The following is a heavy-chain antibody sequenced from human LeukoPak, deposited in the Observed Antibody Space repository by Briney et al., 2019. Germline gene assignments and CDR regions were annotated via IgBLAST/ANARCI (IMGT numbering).Heavy chain of an antibody. CDR3: ASQWFGDFYFDY. D-gene: IGHD3-10*01. CDR1: GFTFTNYE. CDR2: ISSSGSSV. V-gene: IGHV3-48*03. Sequence: GSLRLSCAASGFTFTNYEMNWVRQAPGKGLGWVSYISSSGSSVYYADSVKGRFTISRDNAKNSVYLQMNSLRDKDTAVYYCASQWFGDFYFDYWGQGTLVTVSS. J-gene: IGHJ4*02.